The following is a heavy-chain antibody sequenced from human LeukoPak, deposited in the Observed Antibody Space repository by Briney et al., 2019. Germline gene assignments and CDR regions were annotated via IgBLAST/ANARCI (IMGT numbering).Heavy chain of an antibody. V-gene: IGHV1-45*02. CDR3: AITFIAAAGTGDDAFDI. D-gene: IGHD6-13*01. CDR2: ITPFNGNT. Sequence: ASVKVSCKASGYTFTYRYLHWVRQAPGQALEWMGWITPFNGNTNYAQKFQGRVTITRDRSMSTAYMELSSLRSEDTAMYYCAITFIAAAGTGDDAFDIWGQGTMVTVSS. CDR1: GYTFTYRY. J-gene: IGHJ3*02.